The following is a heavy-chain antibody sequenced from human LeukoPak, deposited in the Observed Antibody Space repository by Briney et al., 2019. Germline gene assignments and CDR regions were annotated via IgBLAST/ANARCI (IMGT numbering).Heavy chain of an antibody. D-gene: IGHD1-26*01. J-gene: IGHJ6*02. CDR3: ARASGTYSSTTPYYYYYGMDV. CDR2: ISTSDSTI. Sequence: GGSLRLSCAASGFTVSSNEMSWVRQAPGKGLEWVSYISTSDSTIYYADSVKGRFTISRDNAKNSLYLQMNSLRAEDTAVYYCARASGTYSSTTPYYYYYGMDVWGQGTTVTVSS. CDR1: GFTVSSNE. V-gene: IGHV3-48*03.